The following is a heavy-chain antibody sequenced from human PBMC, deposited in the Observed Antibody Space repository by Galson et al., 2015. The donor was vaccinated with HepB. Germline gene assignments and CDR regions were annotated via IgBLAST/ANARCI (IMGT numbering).Heavy chain of an antibody. CDR3: AREDYGDNHYYYYYGMDV. CDR2: ISSSGSIV. J-gene: IGHJ6*02. V-gene: IGHV3-11*04. D-gene: IGHD4-17*01. Sequence: IRQAPGKGLEWVSYISSSGSIVYDADSVKGRFTISRDNAKNSLYLQMNSLRAEDTAVYYCAREDYGDNHYYYYYGMDVWGQGTTVTVSS.